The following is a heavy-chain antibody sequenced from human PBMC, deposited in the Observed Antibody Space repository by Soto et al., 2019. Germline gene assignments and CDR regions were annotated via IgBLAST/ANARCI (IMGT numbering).Heavy chain of an antibody. J-gene: IGHJ4*02. CDR3: ARSVTDCSGGSCYPSPPDY. V-gene: IGHV4-38-2*01. Sequence: TSETLSLTCAVSGYSISSGYYWGWIRQPPGKGLEWIGSIYHSGSTYYNPSLKSRVTISVDTSKNQFSLKLSSVTAADTAVYYCARSVTDCSGGSCYPSPPDYWGQGTLVTVSS. CDR2: IYHSGST. CDR1: GYSISSGYY. D-gene: IGHD2-15*01.